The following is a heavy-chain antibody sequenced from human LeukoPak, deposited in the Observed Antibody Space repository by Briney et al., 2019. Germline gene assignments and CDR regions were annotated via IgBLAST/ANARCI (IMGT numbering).Heavy chain of an antibody. CDR2: IKSKTDGGTT. CDR1: GFTFSNAW. CDR3: TTEAGYNYYYYYGMDV. J-gene: IGHJ6*02. Sequence: PGGPLRHSCAASGFTFSNAWMSWVRQAPGKGLEWVGRIKSKTDGGTTDYAAPVKGRFTISRDDSKNTLYLQMNSLKTEDTAVYYCTTEAGYNYYYYYGMDVWGQGTTVTVSS. D-gene: IGHD5-24*01. V-gene: IGHV3-15*01.